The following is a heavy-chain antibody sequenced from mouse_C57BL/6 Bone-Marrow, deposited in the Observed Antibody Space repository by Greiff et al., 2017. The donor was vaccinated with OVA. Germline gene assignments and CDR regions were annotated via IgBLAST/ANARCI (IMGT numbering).Heavy chain of an antibody. CDR3: ARGVPFRDYFDY. Sequence: EVKLMESGGDLVKPGGSLKLSCAASGFTFSSYGMSWVRQTPDKRLEWVATISSGGSYTYYPDSVKGRFTLSRDNAKNTLYLQMSSLKSEDTAMYDCARGVPFRDYFDYWGQGTTLTVSS. D-gene: IGHD3-3*01. CDR1: GFTFSSYG. CDR2: ISSGGSYT. V-gene: IGHV5-6*02. J-gene: IGHJ2*01.